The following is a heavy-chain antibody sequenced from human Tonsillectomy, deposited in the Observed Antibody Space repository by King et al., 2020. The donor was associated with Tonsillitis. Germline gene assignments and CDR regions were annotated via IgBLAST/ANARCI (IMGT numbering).Heavy chain of an antibody. CDR3: AKDPPPGGYYGSGLGDYFDY. V-gene: IGHV3-23*04. J-gene: IGHJ4*02. D-gene: IGHD3-10*01. Sequence: VQLVESGGGLVQPGGSLRLSCAASGFTFSSYAMSWVRQAPGKGLEWVSAISGSGGSTYYADSVKGRFTISRDNSKNTLYLQMNSLRAEDTAVYYCAKDPPPGGYYGSGLGDYFDYWGQGTLVTVSS. CDR2: ISGSGGST. CDR1: GFTFSSYA.